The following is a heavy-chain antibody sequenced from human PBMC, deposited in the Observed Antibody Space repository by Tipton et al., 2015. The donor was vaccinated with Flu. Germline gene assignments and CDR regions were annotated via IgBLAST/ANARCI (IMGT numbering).Heavy chain of an antibody. D-gene: IGHD3-22*01. J-gene: IGHJ6*02. Sequence: SLRLSCAASGFTFSSYGMHWVRQAPGKGLEWVAVISYDGSNKYYADSVKGRFTISRDNSKNTLYLQMNSLRAEDTAVYYCAKDSRGYRTYYYYYGMDVWGQGTTVTVSS. CDR1: GFTFSSYG. CDR2: ISYDGSNK. CDR3: AKDSRGYRTYYYYYGMDV. V-gene: IGHV3-30*18.